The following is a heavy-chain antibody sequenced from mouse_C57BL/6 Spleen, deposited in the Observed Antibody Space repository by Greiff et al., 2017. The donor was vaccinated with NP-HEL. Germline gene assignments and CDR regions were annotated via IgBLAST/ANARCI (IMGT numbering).Heavy chain of an antibody. J-gene: IGHJ2*01. CDR3: ARRITTVDLFDY. D-gene: IGHD1-1*01. CDR2: ISSGGSYT. V-gene: IGHV5-6*02. Sequence: EVKLMESGGDLVKPGGSLKLSCAASGFTFSSYGMSWVRQTPDKRLEWVATISSGGSYTYYPDSVKGRFTISRDNAKNTLYLQMSSLKSEDTAMYYCARRITTVDLFDYWGQGTTLTVSS. CDR1: GFTFSSYG.